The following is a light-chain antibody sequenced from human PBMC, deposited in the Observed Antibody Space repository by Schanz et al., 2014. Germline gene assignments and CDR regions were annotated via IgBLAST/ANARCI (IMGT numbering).Light chain of an antibody. V-gene: IGKV3-11*01. J-gene: IGKJ4*01. CDR3: QQRSSWPLT. CDR2: GAS. CDR1: QSVGSY. Sequence: VLTQSPATLSLSPGERATISCRASQSVGSYLAWYQQKPGQAPRLLIYGASSRATGIPARFSGSGSGTDFTLTISSLEPEDFAVYYCQQRSSWPLTFGGGTKVEIK.